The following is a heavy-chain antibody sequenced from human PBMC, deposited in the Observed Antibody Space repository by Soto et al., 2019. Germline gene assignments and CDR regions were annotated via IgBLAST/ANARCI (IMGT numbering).Heavy chain of an antibody. V-gene: IGHV2-5*02. CDR1: GFSLSTSGVG. CDR3: AHRREVTMVRAVITHYFDV. J-gene: IGHJ4*01. Sequence: QITLKESGPTLVKPTQTLTLTCTFSGFSLSTSGVGVGLIRQPPGKALEWLALIYWDDDKRYSPSLKSRLTITNDTSKNQVVLTMTNMDPVDTATYYCAHRREVTMVRAVITHYFDVWGHGTRVTVSS. CDR2: IYWDDDK. D-gene: IGHD3-10*01.